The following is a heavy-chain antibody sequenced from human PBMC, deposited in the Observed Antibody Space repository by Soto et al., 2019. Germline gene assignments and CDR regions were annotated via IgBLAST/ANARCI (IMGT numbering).Heavy chain of an antibody. D-gene: IGHD3-10*02. J-gene: IGHJ4*02. CDR3: ARHLYVVYRDY. CDR2: IYYIGST. Sequence: SETPSLTCTVSGNSITSNSYFWSWIPQPPGKGLECIGIIYYIGSTYYNPSLLRRVTISVVRSKNQFSLNLSSLTSADTSGYNCARHLYVVYRDYWGKRALVTVS. CDR1: GNSITSNSYF. V-gene: IGHV4-39*01.